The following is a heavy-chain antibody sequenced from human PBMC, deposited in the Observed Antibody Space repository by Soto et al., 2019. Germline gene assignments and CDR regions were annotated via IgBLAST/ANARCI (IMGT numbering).Heavy chain of an antibody. J-gene: IGHJ3*02. Sequence: QVHLVQSGAEVKKPGSSVKVSCTAAGGTFSTYTLIWVRQAPGQGLEWMGRIIPMLAVTNSAQRFQGRVTLTADKSTSTACMELTSLRSDDTAVYYCSIGSGSADTFDIWGQGTMVTVSS. CDR2: IIPMLAVT. V-gene: IGHV1-69*02. CDR1: GGTFSTYT. CDR3: SIGSGSADTFDI. D-gene: IGHD1-26*01.